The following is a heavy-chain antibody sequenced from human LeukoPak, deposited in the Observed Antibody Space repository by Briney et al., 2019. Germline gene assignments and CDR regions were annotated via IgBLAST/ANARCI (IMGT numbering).Heavy chain of an antibody. Sequence: QIGGSLRLSCAASGFTFSDSVMHWVRQASGKGLEWVGRIRGKANSYATVYAASVKGRFTISRDDSKNTAYLHMNSLKIEDTAVYYCTCGSGWYSPDYWGQGTLVSVSS. CDR3: TCGSGWYSPDY. CDR2: IRGKANSYAT. J-gene: IGHJ4*02. V-gene: IGHV3-73*01. D-gene: IGHD6-19*01. CDR1: GFTFSDSV.